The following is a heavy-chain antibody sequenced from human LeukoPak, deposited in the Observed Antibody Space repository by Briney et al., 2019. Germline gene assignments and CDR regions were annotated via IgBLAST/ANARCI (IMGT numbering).Heavy chain of an antibody. J-gene: IGHJ4*02. Sequence: GGSLRLSCAASGFTFSSYSMNWVRQAPGKGLEWVSSISSSSSYIYYADSVKGRFTISRDKAKNSLYLQMKSLRAEDTAVYYCARVAHYYHLDQWGQGTLVTVSS. CDR1: GFTFSSYS. CDR3: ARVAHYYHLDQ. D-gene: IGHD1-26*01. CDR2: ISSSSSYI. V-gene: IGHV3-21*01.